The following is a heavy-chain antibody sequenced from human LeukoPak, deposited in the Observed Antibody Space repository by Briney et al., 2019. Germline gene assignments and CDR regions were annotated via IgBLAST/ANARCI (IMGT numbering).Heavy chain of an antibody. CDR3: ARGTDY. CDR1: GFTFSGFP. Sequence: PGGSLRLSCAASGFTFSGFPMHWVRQAPGKGLEWVAALSSDGSNTYYTDSVKGRFTISRDNSKNTLYLQMNSLRAEDTAVYYCARGTDYWGQGTLVTVSS. J-gene: IGHJ4*02. V-gene: IGHV3-30*14. CDR2: LSSDGSNT.